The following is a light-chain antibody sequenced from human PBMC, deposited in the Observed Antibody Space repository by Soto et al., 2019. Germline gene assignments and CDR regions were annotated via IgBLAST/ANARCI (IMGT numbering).Light chain of an antibody. J-gene: IGKJ3*01. CDR2: GAS. CDR1: QSVSSSY. CDR3: QQYGSSPRFT. Sequence: EIVLTQSPGTLSLSPGERATLSCRASQSVSSSYLAWYQQKPGQAPRLLIYGASSRATGIPDRFSGSGSGTDFTLTISRLEPEYVAVYYCQQYGSSPRFTFGPGTKVDIK. V-gene: IGKV3-20*01.